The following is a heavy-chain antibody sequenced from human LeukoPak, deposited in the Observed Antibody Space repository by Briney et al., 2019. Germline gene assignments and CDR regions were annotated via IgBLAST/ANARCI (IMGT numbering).Heavy chain of an antibody. Sequence: SETLSLTCTVSGGSISSSTYYWDWIRQPPGQGLEWIGNIYDSGDTYYTPSLKGRVTMFVDTSKNQFSLKLSSVTAADTAVYYCARHGRPGYGGYENAFDIWGQGTMVTVSS. CDR2: IYDSGDT. J-gene: IGHJ3*02. D-gene: IGHD5-12*01. V-gene: IGHV4-39*01. CDR1: GGSISSSTYY. CDR3: ARHGRPGYGGYENAFDI.